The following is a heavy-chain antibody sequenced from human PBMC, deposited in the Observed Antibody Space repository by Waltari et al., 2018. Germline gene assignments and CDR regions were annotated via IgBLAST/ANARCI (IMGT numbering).Heavy chain of an antibody. V-gene: IGHV4-39*01. D-gene: IGHD4-17*01. CDR2: IYYSGST. J-gene: IGHJ4*02. Sequence: QLQLQESGPGLVKPSETLSLTCTVSGGSISSSSYYWGWIRQPPGKGLEWIGSIYYSGSTYYNPSLKSRVTISVDTSKNQFSLKLSSVTAADTAVYYCARLGRRATVVTIDYWGQGTLVTVSS. CDR1: GGSISSSSYY. CDR3: ARLGRRATVVTIDY.